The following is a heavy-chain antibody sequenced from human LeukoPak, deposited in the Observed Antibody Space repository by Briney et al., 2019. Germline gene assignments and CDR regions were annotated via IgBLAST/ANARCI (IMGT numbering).Heavy chain of an antibody. CDR3: RAATKYLDYYYDY. V-gene: IGHV3-30*03. CDR2: ISHDGRKK. D-gene: IGHD3-22*01. CDR1: RFTFNIFG. Sequence: GGSLRLSCAASRFTFNIFGMHWVRQAPGKGLEWVAVISHDGRKKYYADSVKGRFSISRDNSKDTLYLELNSLTIEDTAMYYCRAATKYLDYYYDYWGQGTLVAVSS. J-gene: IGHJ4*02.